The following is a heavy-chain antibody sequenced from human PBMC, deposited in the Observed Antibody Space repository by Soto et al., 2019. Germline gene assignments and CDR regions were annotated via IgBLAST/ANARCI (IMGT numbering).Heavy chain of an antibody. J-gene: IGHJ4*02. CDR1: GFTFSNAW. Sequence: EVQLVESGGGLVKPGGSLRLSCAASGFTFSNAWMSWVRQAPGKGLEWVGRIKSKTDGGTTDYAAPVKGRFTISRDDSKNPLYLQMNSLKTEDTAVYYCTTDRYCSGGSCFPSHWGQGPLVTVSS. D-gene: IGHD2-15*01. CDR2: IKSKTDGGTT. V-gene: IGHV3-15*01. CDR3: TTDRYCSGGSCFPSH.